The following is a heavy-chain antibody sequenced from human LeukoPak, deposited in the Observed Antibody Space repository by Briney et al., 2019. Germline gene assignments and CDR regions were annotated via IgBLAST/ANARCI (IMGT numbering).Heavy chain of an antibody. D-gene: IGHD2-15*01. V-gene: IGHV3-74*01. CDR2: IERDGTTT. J-gene: IGHJ3*02. CDR3: VSCRQRVGCTDEAFDN. CDR1: GFTFSDHW. Sequence: GGSLRLSCTVAGFTFSDHWMHWVRQAPGKGLEWVSRIERDGTTTTYGDSVKGRFTIRRDNAKNTLYLQMNRLRADDTAVYYCVSCRQRVGCTDEAFDNWGQGTMVTVAS.